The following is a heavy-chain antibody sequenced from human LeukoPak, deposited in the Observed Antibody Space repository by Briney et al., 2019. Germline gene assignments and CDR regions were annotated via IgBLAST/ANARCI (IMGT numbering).Heavy chain of an antibody. D-gene: IGHD1-26*01. J-gene: IGHJ4*02. CDR3: AREGPSYSGSYVDY. Sequence: HAGGSLRLSCAASGFTFGAYGADWVRQAPGKGLEWLSYISGSGDAKYYADSVKGRFTISRDNAKNSLFLQMNSLRAEDTAVYYCAREGPSYSGSYVDYWGQGTLVTVSS. V-gene: IGHV3-48*03. CDR1: GFTFGAYG. CDR2: ISGSGDAK.